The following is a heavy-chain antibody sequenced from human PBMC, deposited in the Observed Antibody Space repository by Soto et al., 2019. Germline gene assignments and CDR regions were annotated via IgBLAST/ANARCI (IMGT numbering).Heavy chain of an antibody. V-gene: IGHV1-2*04. Sequence: ASVKVSCKASGYTFTGYYMHWVRQAPGQGLEWMGWINPNSGGTNYAQKFQGWVTMTRDTSISTAYMELSRLRSDDTAVYSCARDQHHLYYHDSSGYYHYWGQG. J-gene: IGHJ4*02. CDR1: GYTFTGYY. D-gene: IGHD3-22*01. CDR2: INPNSGGT. CDR3: ARDQHHLYYHDSSGYYHY.